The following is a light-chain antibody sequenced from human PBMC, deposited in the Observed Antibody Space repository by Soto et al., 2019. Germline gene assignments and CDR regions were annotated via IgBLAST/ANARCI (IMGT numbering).Light chain of an antibody. CDR1: QTISNW. CDR3: QKYNSLWT. J-gene: IGKJ1*01. V-gene: IGKV1-5*01. CDR2: YAS. Sequence: DIRMTQSPSTVSASVGDRVTISCRASQTISNWLAWYQQRPGKAPKLLIYYASSLESGVPSRFSGSGSGTEFTLTISSLQPEDFATYYCQKYNSLWTFGQGTKVDI.